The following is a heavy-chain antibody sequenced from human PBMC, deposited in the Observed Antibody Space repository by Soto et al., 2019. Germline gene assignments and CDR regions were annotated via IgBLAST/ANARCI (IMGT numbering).Heavy chain of an antibody. CDR1: GYTFIGYD. CDR3: ARGPNAILSD. CDR2: MNPNSGNT. Sequence: QVQLVQSGAEVKKPGASVKVSCKASGYTFIGYDINWVRQATGQGLEWMGWMNPNSGNTAYTQNFQGRVTMTRNTSISTAYMELNSLRSDDTAVYYCARGPNAILSDWGQGTLVTVSS. J-gene: IGHJ4*02. D-gene: IGHD3-9*01. V-gene: IGHV1-8*01.